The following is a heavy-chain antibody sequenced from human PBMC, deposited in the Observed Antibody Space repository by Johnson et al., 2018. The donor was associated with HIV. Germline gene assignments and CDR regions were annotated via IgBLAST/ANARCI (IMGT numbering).Heavy chain of an antibody. J-gene: IGHJ3*02. CDR2: ISYDGSNK. D-gene: IGHD2-21*01. CDR1: GFTFSSYA. CDR3: ARESVIGAFDI. Sequence: QVQLVESGGGLVQPGGSLRLSCAASGFTFSSYAMHWVRQAPGKGLEWVAVISYDGSNKYYADSVKGRFTISRDNSKNTLYLQMNSLRAEDTAVYYCARESVIGAFDIWGQGTMVTVSS. V-gene: IGHV3-30-3*01.